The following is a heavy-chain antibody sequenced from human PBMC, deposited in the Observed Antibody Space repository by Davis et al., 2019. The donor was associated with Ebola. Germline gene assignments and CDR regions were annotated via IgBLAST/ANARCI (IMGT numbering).Heavy chain of an antibody. Sequence: PGGSLRLSCEASGFTFSDFAMSWVRQAPGKGLEWVSVISESGDRIHYADPVKGRFTISRDNSKNAVYLHMNVLGAEDTAVYFCAKDADDGRGYYAFDAWGQGTMVSVSS. CDR2: ISESGDRI. CDR1: GFTFSDFA. D-gene: IGHD3-22*01. CDR3: AKDADDGRGYYAFDA. V-gene: IGHV3-23*01. J-gene: IGHJ3*01.